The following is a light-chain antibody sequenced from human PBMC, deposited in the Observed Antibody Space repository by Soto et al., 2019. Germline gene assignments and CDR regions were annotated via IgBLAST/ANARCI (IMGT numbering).Light chain of an antibody. Sequence: SVLMQSPGTLSLSPGERATLSCRASQSVSSGYLARYQQKPGQAPRLLIYGASSRATGIPDRFSGSGSGTDFTLTISRLEPEDFAVYYCQQYGSSPGTFGQATEV. CDR2: GAS. CDR3: QQYGSSPGT. CDR1: QSVSSGY. J-gene: IGKJ1*01. V-gene: IGKV3-20*01.